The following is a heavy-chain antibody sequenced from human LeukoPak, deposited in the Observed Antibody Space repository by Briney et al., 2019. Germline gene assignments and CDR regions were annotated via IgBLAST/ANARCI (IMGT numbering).Heavy chain of an antibody. J-gene: IGHJ4*02. Sequence: SETLSLTCTVSGGSISSYYWNWIRQPPGKGLEWIGYIYYSGTTNYNPSLKSRVSMSVDTSKNQFSLKLSSVTAADTAVYYCARGCGGTHYDFWSGYYTRYYFDYWGQGTLVTVSS. CDR1: GGSISSYY. D-gene: IGHD3-3*01. V-gene: IGHV4-59*12. CDR3: ARGCGGTHYDFWSGYYTRYYFDY. CDR2: IYYSGTT.